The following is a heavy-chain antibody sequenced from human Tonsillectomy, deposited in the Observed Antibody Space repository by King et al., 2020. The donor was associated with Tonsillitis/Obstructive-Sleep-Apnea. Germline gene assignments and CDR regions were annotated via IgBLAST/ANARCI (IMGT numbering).Heavy chain of an antibody. CDR3: AGSKGSGSYFDY. Sequence: QVQLQESGPGLVKPSETLSLTCTVSGDSINSYYWSWIRQPPGKGLEWIGYISYSGNTNYNPSLKSRVTISIDTSKNQFSLKLRSVTAADTAVYYCAGSKGSGSYFDYWGQGTLVTVSS. CDR2: ISYSGNT. CDR1: GDSINSYY. J-gene: IGHJ4*02. D-gene: IGHD3-3*01. V-gene: IGHV4-59*01.